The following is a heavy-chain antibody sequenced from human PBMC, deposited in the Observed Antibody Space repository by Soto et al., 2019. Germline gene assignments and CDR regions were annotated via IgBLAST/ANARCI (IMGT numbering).Heavy chain of an antibody. CDR1: GYTFSGNY. J-gene: IGHJ6*02. CDR3: ARERGSEYFYYGLDV. D-gene: IGHD3-9*01. CDR2: INPNRDST. V-gene: IGHV1-2*02. Sequence: PSVKVSCKSSGYTFSGNYIHWVRQAPGQGLEWMGWINPNRDSTNYAAKLQGRVTMTRDTSTSTAYMELSRLTSDDTAVYCCARERGSEYFYYGLDVWGQGTTVTVSS.